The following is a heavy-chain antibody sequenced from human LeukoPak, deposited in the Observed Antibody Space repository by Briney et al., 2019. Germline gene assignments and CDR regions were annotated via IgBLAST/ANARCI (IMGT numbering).Heavy chain of an antibody. CDR3: VRGGELGDDFDY. D-gene: IGHD7-27*01. Sequence: HPGGSLRLSCAASGFTFSSYSMNWVRQAPGKGLEWVSSISSSSSYIYYADSVKGRFTISRDNAKNSLYLQMNSLRAEDTAVYYCVRGGELGDDFDYWGQGTLVTVSS. CDR2: ISSSSSYI. J-gene: IGHJ4*02. V-gene: IGHV3-21*01. CDR1: GFTFSSYS.